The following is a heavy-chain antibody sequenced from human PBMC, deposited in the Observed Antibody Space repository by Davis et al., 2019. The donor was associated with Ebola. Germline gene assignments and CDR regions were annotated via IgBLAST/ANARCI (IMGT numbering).Heavy chain of an antibody. CDR3: ARGRHRGYYFDY. V-gene: IGHV3-74*01. Sequence: HTGGSLRLSCAASGFTFSSYWMHWVRQAPGKGLVWVSRINSDGSSTSYADSVKGRFTISRDNAKNTLYLQMNSLRAEDTAVYYCARGRHRGYYFDYWGQGTLVTVSS. J-gene: IGHJ4*02. D-gene: IGHD5-12*01. CDR1: GFTFSSYW. CDR2: INSDGSST.